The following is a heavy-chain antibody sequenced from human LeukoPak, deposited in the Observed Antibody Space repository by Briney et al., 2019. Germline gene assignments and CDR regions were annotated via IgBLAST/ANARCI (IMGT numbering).Heavy chain of an antibody. CDR1: GYSIISGYY. D-gene: IGHD3-22*01. J-gene: IGHJ3*02. CDR2: IYHSGST. Sequence: SETLSLTCTVSGYSIISGYYWGWIRQPPGKGLEWIGSIYHSGSTYYNPSLKSRVTMSLDTSKNQFSLKLSSVTAADTAVYYCARDGPYYYDSSGYYDAFDIWGQGTMVTVSS. V-gene: IGHV4-38-2*02. CDR3: ARDGPYYYDSSGYYDAFDI.